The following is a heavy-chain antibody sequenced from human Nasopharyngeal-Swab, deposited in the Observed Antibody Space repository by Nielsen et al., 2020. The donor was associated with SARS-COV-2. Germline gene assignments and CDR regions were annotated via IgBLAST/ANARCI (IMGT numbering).Heavy chain of an antibody. V-gene: IGHV3-74*01. J-gene: IGHJ4*02. CDR2: INSDGSST. CDR3: ARGLTGYYVDY. D-gene: IGHD3-9*01. Sequence: VRQAPGKGLVWVSRINSDGSSTSYADSVKGRFTISRDNAKNTLYLQMNSLRAEDTAVHYCARGLTGYYVDYWGQGTLVTVSS.